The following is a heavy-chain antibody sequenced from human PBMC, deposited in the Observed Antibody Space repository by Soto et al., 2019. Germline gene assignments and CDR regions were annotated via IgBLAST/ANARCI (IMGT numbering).Heavy chain of an antibody. CDR2: ISYDGSNK. Sequence: QVQLVESGGGVVQPGRSLRLSCAASGFTFSSYGMHWVRQAPGKGLEWVAVISYDGSNKYYADSVKGRFTISRDNSKNTRYLQMHSRGAEDTAVYYCAKVYGWDLDYWGQGTLVTVSS. D-gene: IGHD2-8*01. J-gene: IGHJ4*02. CDR3: AKVYGWDLDY. V-gene: IGHV3-30*18. CDR1: GFTFSSYG.